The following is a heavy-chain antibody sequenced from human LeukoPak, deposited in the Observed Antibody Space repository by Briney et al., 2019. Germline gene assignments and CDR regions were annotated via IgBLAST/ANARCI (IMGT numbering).Heavy chain of an antibody. V-gene: IGHV3-23*01. J-gene: IGHJ6*02. CDR3: ARDSRTVYYYYGMDV. CDR2: ISGGST. Sequence: PGGSLRLSCAASGFTFSSYAMSWVRQAPGKGLEWVSAISGGSTYYADSVKGRFTISRDNSKNTLYLQMNSLRAEDTAVYYCARDSRTVYYYYGMDVWGQGTTVTVSS. CDR1: GFTFSSYA.